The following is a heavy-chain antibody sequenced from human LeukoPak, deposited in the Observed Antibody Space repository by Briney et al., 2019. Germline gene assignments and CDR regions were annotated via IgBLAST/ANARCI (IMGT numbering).Heavy chain of an antibody. V-gene: IGHV1-2*02. CDR3: ARDLRDSSSSFFAY. J-gene: IGHJ4*02. CDR1: GYTFTAYY. D-gene: IGHD6-6*01. Sequence: ASVKVSCKASGYTFTAYYMHWVRQAPGQGLEWMGWINPNSGGTNYAQTFQGRVTMTRDMSTSTVYTELSSLRSEDTAVYYCARDLRDSSSSFFAYWGQGTLVTVSS. CDR2: INPNSGGT.